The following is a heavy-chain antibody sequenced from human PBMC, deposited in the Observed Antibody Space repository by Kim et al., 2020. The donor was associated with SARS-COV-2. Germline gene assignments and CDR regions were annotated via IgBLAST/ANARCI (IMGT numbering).Heavy chain of an antibody. J-gene: IGHJ6*01. V-gene: IGHV3-30*04. Sequence: GGSLRLSCAASGFTFSSYAMHWVRQAPGKGLEWVAVISYDGSNKYYADSVKGRFTISRDNSKNTLYLQMNSLRAEDTAVYYCARGSGGSSWYSNSYYYG. D-gene: IGHD6-13*01. CDR2: ISYDGSNK. CDR1: GFTFSSYA. CDR3: ARGSGGSSWYSNSYYYG.